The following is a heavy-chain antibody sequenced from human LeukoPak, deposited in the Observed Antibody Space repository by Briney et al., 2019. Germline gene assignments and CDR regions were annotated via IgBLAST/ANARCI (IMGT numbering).Heavy chain of an antibody. V-gene: IGHV1-2*04. CDR2: INPNSGGT. D-gene: IGHD1-26*01. CDR1: GYTFTGYY. CDR3: ARDQGSYWLDY. J-gene: IGHJ4*02. Sequence: ASVKVSCKASGYTFTGYYMHWVRQAPGQGLEWMGWINPNSGGTNYAQKFQGWVTMTRDTSISIAYMELSRLRSDDTAVYYCARDQGSYWLDYWGQGTLVTVSS.